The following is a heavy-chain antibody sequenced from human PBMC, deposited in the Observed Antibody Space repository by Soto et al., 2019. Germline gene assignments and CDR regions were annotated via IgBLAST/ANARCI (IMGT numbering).Heavy chain of an antibody. D-gene: IGHD3-22*01. V-gene: IGHV3-9*01. CDR1: GFIFADYA. Sequence: PGGPLRLACAASGFIFADYALHWVRQVPGKGLEWVSAISWHSGTIAYADSVKGRFTISRDNAKNSLYLQMNSLRSEGTALYYCPKDREGSSGWYGMDVWGQGTMVTASS. CDR2: ISWHSGTI. J-gene: IGHJ6*02. CDR3: PKDREGSSGWYGMDV.